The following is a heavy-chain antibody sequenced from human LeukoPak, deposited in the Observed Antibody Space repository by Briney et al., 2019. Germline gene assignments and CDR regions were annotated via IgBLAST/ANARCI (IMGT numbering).Heavy chain of an antibody. CDR2: IWYDGSQK. V-gene: IGHV3-33*06. J-gene: IGHJ4*02. CDR1: GITFSTSG. D-gene: IGHD7-27*01. CDR3: AEDKGHLILGDY. Sequence: PGRSLKLSCAASGITFSTSGMHWVRQAPGKGLEWVAVIWYDGSQKYYADSVKGRFTISRDNSKDTLFLQMNSLTLEDTAVYYCAEDKGHLILGDYWGQGTLVIVSS.